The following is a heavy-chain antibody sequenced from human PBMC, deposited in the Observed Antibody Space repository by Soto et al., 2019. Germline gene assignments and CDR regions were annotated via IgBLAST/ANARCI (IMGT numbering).Heavy chain of an antibody. Sequence: HPGGSLRLSCAASGFTVSSNYMSWVRQAPGKGLEWVSVIYSGGSTYYADSVKGRFTISRDNAKNSLYLQMNSLRAEDTAVYYCASRGGDYGLGYYYYYMDVWGKGTTVTVSS. D-gene: IGHD4-17*01. J-gene: IGHJ6*03. CDR1: GFTVSSNY. V-gene: IGHV3-53*01. CDR3: ASRGGDYGLGYYYYYMDV. CDR2: IYSGGST.